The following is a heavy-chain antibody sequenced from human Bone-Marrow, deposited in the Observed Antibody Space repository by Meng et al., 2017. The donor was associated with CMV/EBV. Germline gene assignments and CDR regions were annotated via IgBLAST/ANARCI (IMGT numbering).Heavy chain of an antibody. CDR2: ISSSSSYI. Sequence: GESLKISWAASGFTFSSYSMNWVRQAPGKGLEWVSSISSSSSYIYYADSVKGRFTISRDNAKNSLYLQMNSLRAEDTAVYYCARDSLGYSSSWYFSSPSSFFDYWGQGTLVTVSS. D-gene: IGHD6-13*01. CDR3: ARDSLGYSSSWYFSSPSSFFDY. V-gene: IGHV3-21*01. CDR1: GFTFSSYS. J-gene: IGHJ4*02.